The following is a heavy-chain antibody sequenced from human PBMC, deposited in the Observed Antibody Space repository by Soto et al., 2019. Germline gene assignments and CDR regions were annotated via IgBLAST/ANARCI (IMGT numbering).Heavy chain of an antibody. Sequence: QVQLVQSGAEVKKPWSSVKVSCRASGGTLNKHAITWVRRAPGLGLEWLGGIIPMFGIANYPQKFQGRVTITADDSTNTSHMELNSLTSDDTAVYYCARGGTSGWLKGAYDVWGQGTMVTVSS. V-gene: IGHV1-69*01. CDR2: IIPMFGIA. D-gene: IGHD6-19*01. CDR3: ARGGTSGWLKGAYDV. J-gene: IGHJ3*01. CDR1: GGTLNKHA.